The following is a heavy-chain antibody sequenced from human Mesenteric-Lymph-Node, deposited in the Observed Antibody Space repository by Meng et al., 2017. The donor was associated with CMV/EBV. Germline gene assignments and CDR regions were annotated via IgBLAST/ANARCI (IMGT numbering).Heavy chain of an antibody. CDR2: IYSDGDT. D-gene: IGHD1-26*01. J-gene: IGHJ4*02. CDR3: ARDPEWDVGY. CDR1: GFTVSNNY. V-gene: IGHV3-53*01. Sequence: GASLKISCAASGFTVSNNYMSWVRQAPGKGLEWVSVIYSDGDTYYADSVKGRFTISRDSSKNTLYLQMNSLRAEDTAVYYCARDPEWDVGYWGQGTLVIVSS.